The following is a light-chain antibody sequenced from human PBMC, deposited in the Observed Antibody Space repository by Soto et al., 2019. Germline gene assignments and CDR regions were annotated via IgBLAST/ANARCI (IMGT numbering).Light chain of an antibody. CDR2: SAS. CDR1: HGMSNW. V-gene: IGKV1-12*02. Sequence: DIQLTQSPSSVSASVGDRVTITCRASHGMSNWLAWYQQKAWKAPILLIYSASNLYSGVPSRFNGSGSVTEFNLTINNLQHEDFATYYCHQSNSLLSLSFGGGTRVAIK. J-gene: IGKJ4*01. CDR3: HQSNSLLSLS.